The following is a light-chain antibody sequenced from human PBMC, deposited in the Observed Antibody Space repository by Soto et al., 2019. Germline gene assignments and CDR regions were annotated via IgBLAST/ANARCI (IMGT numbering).Light chain of an antibody. CDR3: QQYGNLPIT. CDR2: GTS. J-gene: IGKJ5*01. CDR1: ERIYSAY. Sequence: GLTHSPGTLSLTIGERATLSCRASERIYSAYLGWYQQKPGQAPRLLIYGTSSRATGIPDRFSGSGSGTDFTLTISRLEPEDFAVYYCQQYGNLPITFGQGTLLEI. V-gene: IGKV3-20*01.